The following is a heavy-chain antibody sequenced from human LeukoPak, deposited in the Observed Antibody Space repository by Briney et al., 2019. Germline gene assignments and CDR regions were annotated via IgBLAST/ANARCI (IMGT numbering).Heavy chain of an antibody. D-gene: IGHD1-26*01. Sequence: PGGSLRLSCAASGFTVSSNYMSWVRQAPGKGLEWVSAISGSGGSTYYADSVKGRFTISRDNSKNTLYLQMNSLRAEDTAVYYCAKDRSAFYYYYGMDVWGQGTTVTVSS. V-gene: IGHV3-23*01. CDR2: ISGSGGST. CDR3: AKDRSAFYYYYGMDV. J-gene: IGHJ6*02. CDR1: GFTVSSNY.